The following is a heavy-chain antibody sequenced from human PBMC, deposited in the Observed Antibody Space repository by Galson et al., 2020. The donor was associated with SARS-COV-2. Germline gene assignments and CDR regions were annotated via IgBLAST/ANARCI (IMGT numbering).Heavy chain of an antibody. Sequence: TGGSLRLSCAASGFTFSSYGMHWVRQAPGKGLEWVAVISYDGSNKYYADSVKGRFTISRDNSKNTLYLQMNSLRAEDTAVYYCAKGDYYDSSGSPSYFDYWGQGTLVTVSS. CDR3: AKGDYYDSSGSPSYFDY. CDR2: ISYDGSNK. D-gene: IGHD3-22*01. V-gene: IGHV3-30*18. J-gene: IGHJ4*02. CDR1: GFTFSSYG.